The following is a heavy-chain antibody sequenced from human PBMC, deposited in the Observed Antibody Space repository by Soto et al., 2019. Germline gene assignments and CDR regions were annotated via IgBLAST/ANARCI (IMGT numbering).Heavy chain of an antibody. CDR3: ARDTYYDFWRGPYYGMDV. CDR2: ISYDGSNK. CDR1: GFTFSSYA. Sequence: QVQLVESGGGVVQPGRSLRLSCAASGFTFSSYAMHWVRQAPGKGLEWVAVISYDGSNKYYADSVKGRFTISRDNFKNTLYLQMNSLRAEDTAVYYCARDTYYDFWRGPYYGMDVWGQGTTVTVSS. V-gene: IGHV3-30-3*01. J-gene: IGHJ6*02. D-gene: IGHD3-3*01.